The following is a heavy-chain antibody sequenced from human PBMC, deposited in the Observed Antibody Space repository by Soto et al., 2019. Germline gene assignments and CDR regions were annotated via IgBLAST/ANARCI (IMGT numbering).Heavy chain of an antibody. D-gene: IGHD3-3*01. CDR2: ISYDGNNK. V-gene: IGHV3-30*18. CDR3: AKDLNYDFWSGYGWVYYYGMDV. J-gene: IGHJ6*02. Sequence: QVQLVESGGGVGQPGRSLRLSCAASGFTFSRYGMHWVRQAPGKGLEWVAVISYDGNNKYYEASVKGRFNISIDNSKKTLYLQMNSRRAEDTAVYYCAKDLNYDFWSGYGWVYYYGMDVWGQGTTVTFSS. CDR1: GFTFSRYG.